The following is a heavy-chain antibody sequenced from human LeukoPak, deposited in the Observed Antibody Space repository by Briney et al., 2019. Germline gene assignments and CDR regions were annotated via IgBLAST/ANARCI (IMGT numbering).Heavy chain of an antibody. CDR1: GGSISSSSYY. V-gene: IGHV4-39*02. J-gene: IGHJ5*02. D-gene: IGHD4-11*01. CDR2: IYYSGST. CDR3: ARRDGYSNYYWFDP. Sequence: SETLSLTCTVSGGSISSSSYYWGWIRQPPGKGLEWIGSIYYSGSTYYNPSLKSRVTISVDTSKNHFSLKLSSVTAADTAVYYCARRDGYSNYYWFDPWGQGTLVTVSS.